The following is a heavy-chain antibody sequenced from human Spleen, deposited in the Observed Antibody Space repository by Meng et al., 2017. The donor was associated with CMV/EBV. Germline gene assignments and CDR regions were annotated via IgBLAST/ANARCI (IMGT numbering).Heavy chain of an antibody. Sequence: GESLKISCAASGFTFSSYEMNWVRQAPGKGLEWVSYISSSGSTIYYADSVKGRFTISRDNAKNSLYLQMNSLRAEDTAVYYCARSLSFYDSSGYYLDYWGQGMLVTVSS. CDR3: ARSLSFYDSSGYYLDY. CDR1: GFTFSSYE. CDR2: ISSSGSTI. J-gene: IGHJ4*02. V-gene: IGHV3-48*03. D-gene: IGHD3-22*01.